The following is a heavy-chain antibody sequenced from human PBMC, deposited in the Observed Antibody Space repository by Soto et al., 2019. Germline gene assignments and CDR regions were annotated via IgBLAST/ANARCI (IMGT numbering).Heavy chain of an antibody. D-gene: IGHD1-26*01. V-gene: IGHV3-30*18. CDR2: ISQDGSNK. CDR1: GFTFSSYG. CDR3: AKDRLRGGFLTTATTNGMDV. Sequence: QVQLVESGGGVVQPGRSLRLSCAASGFTFSSYGMHWVRQAPGKGLEWVALISQDGSNKYYVDSVKGRFTISRDNSKNTLFLQMNSLRAGDTAVYYCAKDRLRGGFLTTATTNGMDVWGQGTTVTVSS. J-gene: IGHJ6*02.